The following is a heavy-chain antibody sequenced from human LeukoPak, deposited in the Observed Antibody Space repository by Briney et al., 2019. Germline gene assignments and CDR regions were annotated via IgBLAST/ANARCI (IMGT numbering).Heavy chain of an antibody. CDR1: GFTVSSNY. J-gene: IGHJ4*02. Sequence: GGSLRLSCTASGFTVSSNYMSWVRQPPGKGLEWVSVIYSGGTTYYADSVKGRFTISRDNSKNTVYLQMNSLRAEDTAVYYCAREGRIFPTFDYWGQGTLVTVSS. D-gene: IGHD3-3*01. CDR3: AREGRIFPTFDY. CDR2: IYSGGTT. V-gene: IGHV3-53*01.